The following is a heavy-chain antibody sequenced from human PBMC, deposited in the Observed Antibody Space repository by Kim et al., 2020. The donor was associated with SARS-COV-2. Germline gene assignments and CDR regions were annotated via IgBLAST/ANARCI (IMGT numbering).Heavy chain of an antibody. CDR1: GYSVSTDYY. V-gene: IGHV4-38-2*02. D-gene: IGHD3-3*01. CDR3: QRMVRSGPFDY. Sequence: SETLSLTCTVSGYSVSTDYYWGWIRQPPGKGLEWIGSIYHTGKTYYNPYLKSRVTISIDTSRNQFSLKVNSVTAADTAMYYCQRMVRSGPFDYWGQGTLVTVSS. CDR2: IYHTGKT. J-gene: IGHJ4*02.